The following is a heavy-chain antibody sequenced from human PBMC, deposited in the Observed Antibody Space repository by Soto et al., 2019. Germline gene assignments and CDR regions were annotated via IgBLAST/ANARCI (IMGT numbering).Heavy chain of an antibody. Sequence: ASVKVSCKASGGTFSSYAISWVRQAPGQGLEWMGGIIPIFGTANYAQKFQGRVTITADESTSTAYVELSSLRSEDTAVYYCARAADDFWSGYWLPSYYYYGMDVWGQGTTVTVSS. CDR2: IIPIFGTA. CDR1: GGTFSSYA. CDR3: ARAADDFWSGYWLPSYYYYGMDV. J-gene: IGHJ6*02. V-gene: IGHV1-69*13. D-gene: IGHD3-3*01.